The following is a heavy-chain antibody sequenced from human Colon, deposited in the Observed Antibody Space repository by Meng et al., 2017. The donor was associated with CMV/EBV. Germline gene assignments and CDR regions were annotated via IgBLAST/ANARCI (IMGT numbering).Heavy chain of an antibody. CDR1: GFTLNSYG. Sequence: GFTLNSYGIHWVRHAPGKGLEWVAILSFDETKKYYADFVKGRLTISRDNSKNTVYLQMTSLGPEDTDMYYCAKDQAYQFGSGSYPDYWGQGTLVTVSS. V-gene: IGHV3-30*18. J-gene: IGHJ4*02. CDR2: LSFDETKK. D-gene: IGHD3-10*01. CDR3: AKDQAYQFGSGSYPDY.